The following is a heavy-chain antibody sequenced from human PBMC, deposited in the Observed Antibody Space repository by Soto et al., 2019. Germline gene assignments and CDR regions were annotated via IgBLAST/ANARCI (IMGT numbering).Heavy chain of an antibody. CDR3: ARGDYYDRRFDS. V-gene: IGHV3-7*03. Sequence: GGPLRLAGAASGFSVSSSWMNWVRQAPGKGLEWVADIKEDGSEKYYVDSLKGRFTISRDNAKNSLYLQMNSLRAEDTAVYYCARGDYYDRRFDSWGQGTLVTVSS. CDR1: GFSVSSSW. CDR2: IKEDGSEK. J-gene: IGHJ4*02. D-gene: IGHD3-22*01.